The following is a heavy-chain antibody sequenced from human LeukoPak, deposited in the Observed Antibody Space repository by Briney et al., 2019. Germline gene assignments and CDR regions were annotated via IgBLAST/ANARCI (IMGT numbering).Heavy chain of an antibody. V-gene: IGHV4-38-2*02. CDR2: IYHSGST. CDR3: ARQYYDYVWGSYFIYYYYYMDV. CDR1: GYSISSGYY. D-gene: IGHD3-16*01. J-gene: IGHJ6*03. Sequence: SETLSLTCTVSGYSISSGYYWGWIRQPPGKGLEWIGSIYHSGSTYYNPSLKSRVTISVDTSKNQFSLKLSSVTAADTAVYYCARQYYDYVWGSYFIYYYYYMDVWGKGTTVTISS.